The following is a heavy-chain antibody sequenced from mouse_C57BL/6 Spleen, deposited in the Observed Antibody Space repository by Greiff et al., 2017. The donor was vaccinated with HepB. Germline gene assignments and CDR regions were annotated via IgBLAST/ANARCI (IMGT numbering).Heavy chain of an antibody. D-gene: IGHD4-1*01. CDR2: IRLKSDNYAT. Sequence: EVQGVESGGGLVQPGGSMKLSCVASGFTFSNYWMNWVRQSPEKGLEWVAQIRLKSDNYATHYAESVKGRFTISRDDSKSSVYLQMNNLRAEDTGIYYCTDTGIRYFDVWGTGTTVTVSS. CDR3: TDTGIRYFDV. J-gene: IGHJ1*03. CDR1: GFTFSNYW. V-gene: IGHV6-3*01.